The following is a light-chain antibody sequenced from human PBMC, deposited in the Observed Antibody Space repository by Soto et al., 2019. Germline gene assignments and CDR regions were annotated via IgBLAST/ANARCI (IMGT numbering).Light chain of an antibody. CDR3: AAWDDSLNGHV. V-gene: IGLV1-44*01. Sequence: QSVLTQPHSASGTPGQRVTISCSGSSSNIGTSSVHWFKQLPGTAPKLLISTTNQRPSGVPERFSSSKSGTSASLAIRGPQSEDEADYYCAAWDDSLNGHVFGTGTKVTVL. CDR2: TTN. J-gene: IGLJ1*01. CDR1: SSNIGTSS.